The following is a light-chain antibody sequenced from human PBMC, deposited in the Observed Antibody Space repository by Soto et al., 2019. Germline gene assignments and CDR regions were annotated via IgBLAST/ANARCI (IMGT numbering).Light chain of an antibody. V-gene: IGKV3-15*01. CDR3: QQYNNWPGT. CDR2: GAS. Sequence: IVMTQSPSTRSVSPGERATLSCRASQSVSSNLAWYQQKPGQAPRLLIYGASTRATGIPARFSGSGSGTEFTLTISSLQFEDFAVYYCQQYNNWPGTFGQGSKVDIK. J-gene: IGKJ1*01. CDR1: QSVSSN.